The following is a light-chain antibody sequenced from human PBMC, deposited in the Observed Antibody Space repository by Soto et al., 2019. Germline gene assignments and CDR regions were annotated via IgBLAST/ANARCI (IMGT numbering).Light chain of an antibody. Sequence: ETVLTQYPATLSLSPGERATLSCRASQSVSTYLAWYQQKPGQAPRLLIYDASNRATGIPARFSGSGSGTDFTLTISSLEPEDFAVYYCQQYSRLYTFGQGTKLEIK. J-gene: IGKJ2*01. CDR2: DAS. CDR1: QSVSTY. V-gene: IGKV3-11*01. CDR3: QQYSRLYT.